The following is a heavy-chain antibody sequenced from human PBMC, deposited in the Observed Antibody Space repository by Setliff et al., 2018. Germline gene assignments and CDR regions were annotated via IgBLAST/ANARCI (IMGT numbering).Heavy chain of an antibody. D-gene: IGHD3-16*01. CDR2: ISSRSTYI. CDR3: RLWSHDYHNDY. CDR1: GFNFSSYA. Sequence: GESLKISCAASGFNFSSYAFNWVRQAPGKGLEWVSSISSRSTYIYYADSLKGRFTISRDNAKNSLYLQMNSLRAEDTAVYYCRLWSHDYHNDYWGQGTLVTVSS. J-gene: IGHJ4*02. V-gene: IGHV3-21*01.